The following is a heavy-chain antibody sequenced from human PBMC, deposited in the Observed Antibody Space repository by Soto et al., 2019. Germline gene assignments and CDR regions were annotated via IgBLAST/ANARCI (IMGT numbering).Heavy chain of an antibody. J-gene: IGHJ6*02. D-gene: IGHD1-26*01. CDR3: AKVYGVGGSYYYYGMDV. Sequence: EVQLLESGGGLVQPGGSLRLSCAASGFTFSSYAMSWVRQAPGKGLEWVSTVSGDGGHTYYADSAKGRFTISRDNSKNTLYLQMNSLRAEDMAAYYCAKVYGVGGSYYYYGMDVWGQGTTVTVSS. V-gene: IGHV3-23*01. CDR1: GFTFSSYA. CDR2: VSGDGGHT.